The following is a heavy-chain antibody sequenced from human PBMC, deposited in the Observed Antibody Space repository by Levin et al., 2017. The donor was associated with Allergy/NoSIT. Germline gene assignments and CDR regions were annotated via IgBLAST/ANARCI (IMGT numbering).Heavy chain of an antibody. J-gene: IGHJ6*02. Sequence: PSETLSLTCTVSGGSISSYYWSWIRQPAGKGLEWIGRIYTSGSTNYNPSLKSRVTMSVDTSKNQFSLKLSSVTAADTAVYYCAREEYGGFWSGYIYEAYYYGMDVWGQGTTVTVSS. D-gene: IGHD3-3*01. CDR3: AREEYGGFWSGYIYEAYYYGMDV. V-gene: IGHV4-4*07. CDR1: GGSISSYY. CDR2: IYTSGST.